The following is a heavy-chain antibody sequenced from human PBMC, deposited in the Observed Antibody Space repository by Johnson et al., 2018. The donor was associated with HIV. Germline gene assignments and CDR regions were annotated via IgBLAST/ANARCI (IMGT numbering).Heavy chain of an antibody. CDR2: ISWNSGSI. CDR1: GFTFDDYA. CDR3: AKDMGWGLVLDDAFDI. D-gene: IGHD6-6*01. J-gene: IGHJ3*02. Sequence: VQLVESGGGLVQPGRSLRLSCAASGFTFDDYAMHWVRQAPGKGLEWVSGISWNSGSIGYADSVKGRFTISRDNAKNSLYLQMNSLRAEDTALYYCAKDMGWGLVLDDAFDIWGQGTMVTVSS. V-gene: IGHV3-9*01.